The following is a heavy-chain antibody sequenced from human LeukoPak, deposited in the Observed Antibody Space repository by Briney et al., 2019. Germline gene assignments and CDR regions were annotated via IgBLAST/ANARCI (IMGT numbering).Heavy chain of an antibody. D-gene: IGHD1-26*01. CDR2: ISYDGRDK. V-gene: IGHV3-30*04. Sequence: GGSLTHPCAASGFTSSSYAMHWVRQAPGKGLEWVAVISYDGRDKYYADSVKGRFTISRDNSKNTLYLQMNSLRAEDTSMYYCARSGFWGQGTLITVSS. CDR3: ARSGF. CDR1: GFTSSSYA. J-gene: IGHJ4*02.